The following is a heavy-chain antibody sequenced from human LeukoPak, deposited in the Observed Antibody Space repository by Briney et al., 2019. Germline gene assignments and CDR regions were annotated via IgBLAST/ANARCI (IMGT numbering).Heavy chain of an antibody. V-gene: IGHV3-30-3*01. D-gene: IGHD3-3*01. CDR3: ARVPALEWFYYFDY. Sequence: PGRSLRLSCAASGFTFSSHAMHWVRQAPGKGLEWVAVISYDGGNKYYADSVKGRFTISRDNSKNTLYLQMNSLRAEDTAVYYCARVPALEWFYYFDYWGQGTLVTVSS. CDR2: ISYDGGNK. CDR1: GFTFSSHA. J-gene: IGHJ4*02.